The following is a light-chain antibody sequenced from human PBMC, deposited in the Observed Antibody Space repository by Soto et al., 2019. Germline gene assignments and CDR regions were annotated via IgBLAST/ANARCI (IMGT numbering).Light chain of an antibody. J-gene: IGLJ2*01. CDR2: EVS. Sequence: QSVLTQPPSASGSPGQSVTISCTGTSSDVGGHNYVSWYQQHPGKVPKLMIYEVSKRPSGVPDRFSGSKSGNTASLTVSGLQAEDEADYYCSSYAGRNTLVFGGGTKLTVL. V-gene: IGLV2-8*01. CDR1: SSDVGGHNY. CDR3: SSYAGRNTLV.